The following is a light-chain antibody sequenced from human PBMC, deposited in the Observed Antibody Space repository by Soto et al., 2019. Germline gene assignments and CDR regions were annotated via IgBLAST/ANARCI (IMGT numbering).Light chain of an antibody. CDR2: GAS. Sequence: EIVMTQSPSNLSVSPGDRATLSCRASQSVSSNLAWYQQKPGQGPRLLIYGASTMATSIPSRFSGSGSGTELHLTINSLQSEDFEVDYYQRYKNSPPYTFGQGTKLEIK. J-gene: IGKJ2*01. CDR1: QSVSSN. CDR3: QRYKNSPPYT. V-gene: IGKV3-15*01.